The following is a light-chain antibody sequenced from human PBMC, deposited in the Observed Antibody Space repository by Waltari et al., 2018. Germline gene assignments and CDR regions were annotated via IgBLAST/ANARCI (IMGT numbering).Light chain of an antibody. Sequence: QSVLTQPPSASGTPGQRVTISCSGSSSNTGKITVNWYQQLPGTAPKLLIYFNDQRPSGVPDRFSGSKSGTSASLAISGLQSEDEADFHCAVWDDSLNGLIFGGGTKLTVL. CDR1: SSNTGKIT. CDR3: AVWDDSLNGLI. V-gene: IGLV1-44*01. J-gene: IGLJ2*01. CDR2: FND.